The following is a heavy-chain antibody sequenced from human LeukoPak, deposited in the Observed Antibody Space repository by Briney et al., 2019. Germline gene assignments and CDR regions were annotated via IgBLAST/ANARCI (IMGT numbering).Heavy chain of an antibody. V-gene: IGHV3-7*01. CDR1: GFTFSSHW. CDR3: GRDANWGSDY. D-gene: IGHD7-27*01. J-gene: IGHJ4*02. Sequence: GGSLRLSCEASGFTFSSHWMRWARQAPGKGLEWVADINKDGSEKKYVDSVKGRFSISRDNANNTLYLQMTSMRAADTAVYYCGRDANWGSDYWGQGTLVTVSS. CDR2: INKDGSEK.